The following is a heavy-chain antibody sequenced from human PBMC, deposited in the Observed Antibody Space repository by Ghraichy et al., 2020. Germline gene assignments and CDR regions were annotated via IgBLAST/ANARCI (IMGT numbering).Heavy chain of an antibody. CDR3: ARGWGLDT. CDR2: TYYRSKWYN. V-gene: IGHV6-1*01. D-gene: IGHD7-27*01. J-gene: IGHJ5*02. CDR1: GDSVSSNSAA. Sequence: SLTCAISGDSVSSNSAAWNWIRQSPSRGLEWLGRTYYRSKWYNDYAASVKSRINISPDTAKNQFSLQVNSVTPEDTAVYYCARGWGLDTWGQGTLVTVSS.